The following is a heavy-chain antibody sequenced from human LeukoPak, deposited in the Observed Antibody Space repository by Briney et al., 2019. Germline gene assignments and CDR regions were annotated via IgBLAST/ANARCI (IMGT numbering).Heavy chain of an antibody. J-gene: IGHJ4*02. CDR2: IYYTGIS. CDR3: AAYSSSWYSDDY. D-gene: IGHD6-13*01. Sequence: SETLSLTCTVSGDSISSYYCSWIRQPPGKGLEWIGYIYYTGISNYNPSLKSRVTISVDTSKNQFSLKLSSVTAADTAVYYCAAYSSSWYSDDYWGQGTLVTVSS. CDR1: GDSISSYY. V-gene: IGHV4-59*01.